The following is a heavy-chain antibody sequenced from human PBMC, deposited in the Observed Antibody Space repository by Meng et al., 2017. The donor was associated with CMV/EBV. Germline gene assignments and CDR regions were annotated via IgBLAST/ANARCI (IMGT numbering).Heavy chain of an antibody. V-gene: IGHV3-30-3*01. Sequence: LSLTCAASGFTFSSYAMHWVRQAPGKGLEWVAVISYDGSNKYYADSVKGRFTISRDNSKNTLYLQMNSLRAEDTAVYYCCAEGAFDIWGQGTTVTVSS. D-gene: IGHD1-14*01. CDR3: CAEGAFDI. CDR1: GFTFSSYA. CDR2: ISYDGSNK. J-gene: IGHJ3*02.